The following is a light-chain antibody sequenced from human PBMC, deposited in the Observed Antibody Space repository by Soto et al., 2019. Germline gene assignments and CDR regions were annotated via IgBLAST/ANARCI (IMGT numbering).Light chain of an antibody. V-gene: IGKV3-20*01. J-gene: IGKJ2*01. CDR2: GAS. Sequence: ESMLTQSPGTLSLSPGERATLSCRASRSVSTRYLAWYQQKPGQAPRLLIYGASSRATGIPDRFSGSGSGTDFTLTISRLEPEDFAVYYCHQFGSSPPAFTFGQGTKLEI. CDR3: HQFGSSPPAFT. CDR1: RSVSTRY.